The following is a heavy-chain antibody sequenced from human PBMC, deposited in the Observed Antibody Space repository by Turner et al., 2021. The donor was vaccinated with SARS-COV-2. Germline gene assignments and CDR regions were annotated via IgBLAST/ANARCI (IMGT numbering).Heavy chain of an antibody. V-gene: IGHV1-24*01. D-gene: IGHD2-21*02. CDR3: ATGYAYCGGDCSIDY. CDR2: FDPEDGET. Sequence: QVQLVQSGAEVNKPGASVKVSCTVSGYTLIELSMHWVRQAPGKGLEWMGGFDPEDGETIYAQKFQGRVTMTEDTSTDTAYMELSSLRSEDTAVYYCATGYAYCGGDCSIDYWGQGTLVTVSS. CDR1: GYTLIELS. J-gene: IGHJ4*02.